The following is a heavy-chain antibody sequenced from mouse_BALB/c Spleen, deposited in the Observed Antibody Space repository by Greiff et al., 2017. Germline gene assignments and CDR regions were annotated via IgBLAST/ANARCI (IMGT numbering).Heavy chain of an antibody. CDR3: ARPEGDGYYAFAY. Sequence: EVMLVESGPSLVKPSQTLSLTCSVTGDSITSGYWNWIRKFPGNKLEYMGYISYSGSTYYNPSLKSRISITRDTSKNQYYLQLNSVTTEDTATYYCARPEGDGYYAFAYWGQGTLVTVSA. J-gene: IGHJ3*01. V-gene: IGHV3-8*02. CDR1: GDSITSGY. D-gene: IGHD2-3*01. CDR2: ISYSGST.